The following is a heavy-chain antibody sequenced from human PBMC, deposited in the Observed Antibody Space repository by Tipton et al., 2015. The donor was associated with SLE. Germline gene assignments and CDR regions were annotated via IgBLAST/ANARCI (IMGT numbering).Heavy chain of an antibody. D-gene: IGHD4-23*01. CDR3: ARGGTVVTPGAEYFQH. J-gene: IGHJ1*01. CDR1: GGSFSGYY. V-gene: IGHV4-59*12. Sequence: TLSLTCAVYGGSFSGYYWSWIRQPPGKGLEWIGYIYYSGSTNYNPSLKSRVTISVDTSKNQFSLKLSSVTAADTAVYYCARGGTVVTPGAEYFQHWGQGTLVTVSS. CDR2: IYYSGST.